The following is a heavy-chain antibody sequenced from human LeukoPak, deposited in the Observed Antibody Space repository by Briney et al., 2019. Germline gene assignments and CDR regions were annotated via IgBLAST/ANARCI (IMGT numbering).Heavy chain of an antibody. CDR1: GGSFSGYY. CDR2: IYCSGST. CDR3: ARAYGYSSSMWYFQH. J-gene: IGHJ1*01. D-gene: IGHD6-13*01. Sequence: SETLSLTCAVYGGSFSGYYWSWIRQHPGKGLEWIGYIYCSGSTYYNPSLKSRVTISVDTSKNQFSLKLSSVTAADTAVYYCARAYGYSSSMWYFQHWGQGTLVTVSS. V-gene: IGHV4-31*11.